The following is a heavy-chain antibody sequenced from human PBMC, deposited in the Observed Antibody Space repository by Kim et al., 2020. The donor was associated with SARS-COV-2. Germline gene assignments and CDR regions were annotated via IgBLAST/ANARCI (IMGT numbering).Heavy chain of an antibody. D-gene: IGHD3-10*01. CDR3: ARDPAMSSALLWFGELLPWYFDL. Sequence: GGSLRLSCAASGFTFSSYGMHWVRQAPGKGLEWVAVISYDGSNKYYADSVKGRFTISRDNSKNTLYLQMNSLRAEDTAVYYCARDPAMSSALLWFGELLPWYFDLWGRGTLVTVSS. V-gene: IGHV3-33*05. CDR2: ISYDGSNK. J-gene: IGHJ2*01. CDR1: GFTFSSYG.